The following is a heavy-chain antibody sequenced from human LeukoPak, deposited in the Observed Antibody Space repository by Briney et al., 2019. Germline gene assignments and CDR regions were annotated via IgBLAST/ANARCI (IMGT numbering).Heavy chain of an antibody. CDR1: GFTFSSYS. D-gene: IGHD5-18*01. CDR2: ISSSSSYI. J-gene: IGHJ4*02. CDR3: ARAGYSYLNYFDY. V-gene: IGHV3-21*01. Sequence: GGSLRLSCVASGFTFSSYSMNWVRQAPGKGLEWVSSISSSSSYIYYADSVKGRFTISRDNAKNSLYLQMNSLRAEDTAVYYCARAGYSYLNYFDYWGQGTLVTVSS.